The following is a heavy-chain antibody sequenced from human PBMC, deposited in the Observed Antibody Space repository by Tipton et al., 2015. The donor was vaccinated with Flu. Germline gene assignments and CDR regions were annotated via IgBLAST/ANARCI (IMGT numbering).Heavy chain of an antibody. J-gene: IGHJ3*01. V-gene: IGHV4-4*07. CDR3: ARDECSGSCDDAFDV. D-gene: IGHD1-26*01. CDR2: IYPTGNT. CDR1: GGSITSYY. Sequence: LRLSCTVSGGSITSYYWSWIRQPAGKGLEWIGRIYPTGNTDYNPSLKSRVTMSVDTSKNRFSLQLNSVTAADTAVYYCARDECSGSCDDAFDVWGQGTVVTVSS.